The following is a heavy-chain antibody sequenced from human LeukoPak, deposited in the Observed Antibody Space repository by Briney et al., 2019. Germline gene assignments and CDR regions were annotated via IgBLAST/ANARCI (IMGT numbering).Heavy chain of an antibody. V-gene: IGHV4-38-2*02. CDR2: IYHSGST. CDR1: GYSISSGYY. D-gene: IGHD2-15*01. Sequence: PSETLSHTCTVSGYSISSGYYWGWIRQPPGKGLEWIGSIYHSGSTYYNPSLKSRVTISVDTSKNQFSLKLSSVTAADTAVYYCARGYCSGGSCYYAHYSFDYWGQGTLVTVSS. CDR3: ARGYCSGGSCYYAHYSFDY. J-gene: IGHJ4*02.